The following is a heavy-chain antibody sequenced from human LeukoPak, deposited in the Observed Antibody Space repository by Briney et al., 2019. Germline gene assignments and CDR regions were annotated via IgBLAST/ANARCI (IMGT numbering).Heavy chain of an antibody. V-gene: IGHV4-39*01. J-gene: IGHJ1*01. CDR1: GDSISSSSYY. CDR2: IYYRGST. D-gene: IGHD3-22*01. CDR3: ARRRYYDSTGYLD. Sequence: SETLSLTCTISGDSISSSSYYWGWIRQPPGKGLEWIGDIYYRGSTYYNPSLKSRVSISIDTSNNQFSLTLNPVTAADTALYFCARRRYYDSTGYLDWGQGTLVTVSS.